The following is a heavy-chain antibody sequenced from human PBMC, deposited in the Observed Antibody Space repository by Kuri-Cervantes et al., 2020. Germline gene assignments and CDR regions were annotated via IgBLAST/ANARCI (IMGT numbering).Heavy chain of an antibody. V-gene: IGHV4-34*01. Sequence: QTLSLTCAVYGGSFSGYYWSWIRQPPGKGLEWIGEINHSGSTNYNPSLKSRVTISVDTSKNQFSLKLSSVTAADTAVYYCARGNVRYYGSGSYYNLHNWFDPWGQGTRVTVSS. D-gene: IGHD3-10*01. CDR2: INHSGST. CDR3: ARGNVRYYGSGSYYNLHNWFDP. CDR1: GGSFSGYY. J-gene: IGHJ5*02.